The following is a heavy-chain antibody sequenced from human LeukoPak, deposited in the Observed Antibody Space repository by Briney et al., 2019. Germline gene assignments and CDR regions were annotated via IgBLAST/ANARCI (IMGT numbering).Heavy chain of an antibody. CDR3: ARDEEGEFWTGSYMPQGHALDT. J-gene: IGHJ3*02. V-gene: IGHV1-18*01. Sequence: GASVKVSCKASGYRFRSFGITWVRQAPGQGLECMGWISGYNGNTRYAQQFQGRVTKTTDTSATTAHLELRSLTSDDTAVYYCARDEEGEFWTGSYMPQGHALDTWGQGTLVIVSS. CDR2: ISGYNGNT. CDR1: GYRFRSFG. D-gene: IGHD3/OR15-3a*01.